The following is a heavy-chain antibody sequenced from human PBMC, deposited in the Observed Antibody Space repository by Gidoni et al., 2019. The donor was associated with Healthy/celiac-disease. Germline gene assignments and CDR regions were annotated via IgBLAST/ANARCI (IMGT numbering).Heavy chain of an antibody. Sequence: EVQLVESGGGLVQPGGSLRLSCAASGFTFSSYEMNWVRQAPGKGLEWVSYISSSGSTIYYADSVKGRFTISRDNAKNSLYLQMNSLRAEDTAAYYCARVNYDFWSGSYYGMDVWGQGTTVTVSS. V-gene: IGHV3-48*03. CDR2: ISSSGSTI. CDR3: ARVNYDFWSGSYYGMDV. D-gene: IGHD3-3*01. J-gene: IGHJ6*02. CDR1: GFTFSSYE.